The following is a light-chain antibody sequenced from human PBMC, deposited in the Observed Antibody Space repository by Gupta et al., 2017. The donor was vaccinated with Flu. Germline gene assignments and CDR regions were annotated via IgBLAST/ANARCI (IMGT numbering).Light chain of an antibody. V-gene: IGKV1-5*03. CDR2: KAS. CDR3: QQYTSYPLT. J-gene: IGKJ4*01. Sequence: GDRVSITCRASQSISSWLAWYQQKPGKAPKLLIYKASSLESGVPSRFSGSGSGTEFTLTISSLQPDDFATYFCQQYTSYPLTFGGGTKVEIK. CDR1: QSISSW.